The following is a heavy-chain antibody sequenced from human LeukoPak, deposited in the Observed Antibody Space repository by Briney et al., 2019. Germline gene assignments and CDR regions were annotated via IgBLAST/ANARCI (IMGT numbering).Heavy chain of an antibody. D-gene: IGHD3-10*01. J-gene: IGHJ4*02. CDR2: INPNSGGT. CDR1: GYTFTGYY. Sequence: ASVKVSCKASGYTFTGYYMHWVRQAPGQGLEWMGWINPNSGGTNYAQKFQGRVTMTRDTSISTAYMELSRLRSDDTAVYYCARSRASSGSYYPYYFDYWGQGTLVTVSS. CDR3: ARSRASSGSYYPYYFDY. V-gene: IGHV1-2*02.